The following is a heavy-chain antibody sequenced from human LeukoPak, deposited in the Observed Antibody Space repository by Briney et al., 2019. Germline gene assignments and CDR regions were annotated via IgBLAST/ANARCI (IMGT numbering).Heavy chain of an antibody. J-gene: IGHJ6*02. CDR3: ARGSSSSSSYYYGMDV. CDR2: ISSNGGST. V-gene: IGHV3-64*01. Sequence: GGSLRLSCAASGFTFSSYAMHWVRQAPGKGLEYVSAISSNGGSTYYANSVKGRFTISRDNSKNTLYLQMGSLRAEDMAVYYCARGSSSSSSYYYGMDVWGQGTSDTVSS. D-gene: IGHD6-6*01. CDR1: GFTFSSYA.